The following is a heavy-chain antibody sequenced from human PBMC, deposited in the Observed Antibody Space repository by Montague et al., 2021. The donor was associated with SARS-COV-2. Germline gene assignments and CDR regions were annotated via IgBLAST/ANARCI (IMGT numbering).Heavy chain of an antibody. D-gene: IGHD2-21*02. Sequence: FLRLSCAASGFTFSSYAMHWVRQAPGKGLEWVAAISYDGSNKYYADSVKGRFTISRDNSKNTLYLQMNSLRAEDTAVYYCARELTYYGMDVWGQGTTVTVSS. CDR3: ARELTYYGMDV. J-gene: IGHJ6*02. CDR2: ISYDGSNK. CDR1: GFTFSSYA. V-gene: IGHV3-30-3*01.